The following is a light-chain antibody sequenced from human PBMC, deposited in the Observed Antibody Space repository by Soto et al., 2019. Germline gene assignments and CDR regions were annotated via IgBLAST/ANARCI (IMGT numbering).Light chain of an antibody. CDR1: QSVDNK. Sequence: EIVVKQSPATLSVSPGERATLSCRASQSVDNKLAWYQQKPGQAPRLLIYYASTRATGVPARFSGSGSGTEFTLTISSLQSEDFAVYYCQHHNDWVKAFGQGTKLEI. J-gene: IGKJ2*01. CDR2: YAS. CDR3: QHHNDWVKA. V-gene: IGKV3D-15*01.